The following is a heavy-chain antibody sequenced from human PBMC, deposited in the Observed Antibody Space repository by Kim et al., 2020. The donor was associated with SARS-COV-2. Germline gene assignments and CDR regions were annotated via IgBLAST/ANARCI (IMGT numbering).Heavy chain of an antibody. CDR2: TI. V-gene: IGHV3-48*04. Sequence: TINYADSVKGRFTISRDNAKSSLYLQMNSLRAEDTAVYYCARRYSSGFDYWGQGTLVTVSS. J-gene: IGHJ4*02. D-gene: IGHD6-19*01. CDR3: ARRYSSGFDY.